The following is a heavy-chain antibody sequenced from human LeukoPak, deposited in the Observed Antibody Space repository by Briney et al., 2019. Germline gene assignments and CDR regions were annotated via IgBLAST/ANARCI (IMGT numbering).Heavy chain of an antibody. D-gene: IGHD6-6*01. J-gene: IGHJ4*02. Sequence: GGSLRLSCAGSGFTLSSYWMHWVRQGPGKGLVWVSRIYSEGSRTTYADSVKGRFTISRDNNENTLYLQMNSLRVEDTAVYYCARAAQVTGRPNLGGHFDYWGQGTLVTVSS. V-gene: IGHV3-74*01. CDR2: IYSEGSRT. CDR3: ARAAQVTGRPNLGGHFDY. CDR1: GFTLSSYW.